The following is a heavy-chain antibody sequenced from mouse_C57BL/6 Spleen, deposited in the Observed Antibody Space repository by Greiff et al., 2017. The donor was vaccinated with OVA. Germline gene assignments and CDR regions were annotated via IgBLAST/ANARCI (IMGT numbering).Heavy chain of an antibody. CDR3: AREGLRPYAMDY. Sequence: QVQLQQSGAELVKPGASVKLSCKASGYTFTSYWMQWVKQRPGQGLEWIGEIDPSDSYTNYNQKFKGKATLTVDTSSSTAYMQLSSLTSEDSAVYYCAREGLRPYAMDYWGQGTSVTVSS. V-gene: IGHV1-50*01. CDR2: IDPSDSYT. CDR1: GYTFTSYW. D-gene: IGHD2-4*01. J-gene: IGHJ4*01.